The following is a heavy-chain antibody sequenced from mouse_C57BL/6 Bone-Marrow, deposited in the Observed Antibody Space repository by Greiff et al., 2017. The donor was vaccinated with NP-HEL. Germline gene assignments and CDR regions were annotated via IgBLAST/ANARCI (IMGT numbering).Heavy chain of an antibody. D-gene: IGHD2-10*02. CDR1: GYTFTDYY. CDR2: IYPGSGNT. Sequence: QVQLKQSGAELVRPGASVKLSCKASGYTFTDYYINWVKQRPGQGLEWIARIYPGSGNTYYNEKFKGKATLPAEKSSSTAYMQLSSLTSEDSAVYFCARGGYEGYAMDYRGQGTSVTVSS. V-gene: IGHV1-76*01. CDR3: ARGGYEGYAMDY. J-gene: IGHJ4*01.